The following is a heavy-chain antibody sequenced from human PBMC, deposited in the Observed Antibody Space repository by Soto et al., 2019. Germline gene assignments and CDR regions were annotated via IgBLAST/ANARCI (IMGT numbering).Heavy chain of an antibody. CDR3: ARRQSLGYYYYYGMDV. CDR2: IYYSGST. Sequence: SETLSLTCTVSGGSISSSSYYWGWIRQPPGQGLEWIGSIYYSGSTYSNPSLESRVTISVDTSKNQYSLKLSSVTAADTAVYYCARRQSLGYYYYYGMDVWGQGTTVTVSS. D-gene: IGHD6-25*01. V-gene: IGHV4-39*01. J-gene: IGHJ6*02. CDR1: GGSISSSSYY.